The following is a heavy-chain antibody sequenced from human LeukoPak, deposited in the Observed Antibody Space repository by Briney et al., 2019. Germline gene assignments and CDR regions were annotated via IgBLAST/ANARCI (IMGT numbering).Heavy chain of an antibody. CDR2: IKSKTDGGTS. V-gene: IGHV3-15*01. CDR3: STLWYGA. J-gene: IGHJ5*02. Sequence: GGSLRLSCAASGFTFTNAWVYWVRQAPGKGLEWVGRIKSKTDGGTSDYAAPVTGRFTISRDDSKSTLYLEMNSLKTEDTGVYYCSTLWYGAWGQGTLVTVSS. CDR1: GFTFTNAW. D-gene: IGHD3-10*01.